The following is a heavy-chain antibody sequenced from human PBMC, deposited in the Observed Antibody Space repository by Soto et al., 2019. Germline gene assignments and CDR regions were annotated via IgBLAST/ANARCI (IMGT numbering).Heavy chain of an antibody. CDR2: IYPGNSDT. J-gene: IGHJ4*02. V-gene: IGHV5-51*01. CDR1: GYSFTNYW. Sequence: PGESLKISCKGSGYSFTNYWIGWVRQMPGKGLEWMGIIYPGNSDTRYSPSFQGQVTISADRSISTAHLQWSSLKASDTAIYYCSILRPVVTPDYFDYWGQGTLVTVSS. D-gene: IGHD2-15*01. CDR3: SILRPVVTPDYFDY.